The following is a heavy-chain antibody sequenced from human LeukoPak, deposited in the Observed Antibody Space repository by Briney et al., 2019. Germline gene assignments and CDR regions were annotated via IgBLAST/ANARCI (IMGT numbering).Heavy chain of an antibody. Sequence: GGSLRLSCAASGFTFTNHWMHWVRQAPGKGLEWVSVIYSGGGTYYADSVKGRFTVSRDNSKNTLYLQVNSLRAEDTAVYYCASPVFPHGYFQHWGQGTLVTVSS. CDR2: IYSGGGT. J-gene: IGHJ1*01. V-gene: IGHV3-66*01. CDR1: GFTFTNHW. CDR3: ASPVFPHGYFQH. D-gene: IGHD3-10*01.